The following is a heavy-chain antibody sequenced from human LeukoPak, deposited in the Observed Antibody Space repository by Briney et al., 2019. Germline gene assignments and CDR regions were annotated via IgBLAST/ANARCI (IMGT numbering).Heavy chain of an antibody. V-gene: IGHV3-23*01. CDR3: AKLWADDSKNQQPV. Sequence: PGGSLRLSCAVSGFTFSIYGMSWVRQAPRKGLEWVSSISDSAGNTYYAASVKGRFTISRDNSKNTLYLQMNSLRAEDRAVYFCAKLWADDSKNQQPVWGQGTLVTVSS. D-gene: IGHD6-13*01. CDR2: ISDSAGNT. CDR1: GFTFSIYG. J-gene: IGHJ4*02.